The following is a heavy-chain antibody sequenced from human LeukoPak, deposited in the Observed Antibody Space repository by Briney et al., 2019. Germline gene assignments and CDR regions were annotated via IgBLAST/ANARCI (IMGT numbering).Heavy chain of an antibody. D-gene: IGHD4-17*01. CDR2: INSDGSST. J-gene: IGHJ4*02. V-gene: IGHV3-74*01. Sequence: PGGSLRLSCAASGFTFSSYWMHWVRHAPGKGLVWVSRINSDGSSTSYADSVKGRFTISRDNAKNTLYLQMNSLRAEDTAVYYCARSPHDYGDYDIYFDYWGQGTLVTVSS. CDR3: ARSPHDYGDYDIYFDY. CDR1: GFTFSSYW.